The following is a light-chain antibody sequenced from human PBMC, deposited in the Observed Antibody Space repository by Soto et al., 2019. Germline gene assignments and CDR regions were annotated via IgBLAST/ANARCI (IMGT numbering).Light chain of an antibody. Sequence: QSALTQTASVSGSPGQSITISCTGTSSDIGTYNYVSWYQQHPGKAPKLMIYEVTNRPSGVSNRFSGSKSGNTASLTISGLQAEDEADYYCSSYVGGSTWVFGGGTKLTVL. CDR1: SSDIGTYNY. CDR2: EVT. V-gene: IGLV2-14*01. CDR3: SSYVGGSTWV. J-gene: IGLJ3*02.